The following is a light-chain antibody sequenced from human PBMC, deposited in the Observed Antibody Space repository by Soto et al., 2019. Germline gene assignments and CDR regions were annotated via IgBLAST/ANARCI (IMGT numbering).Light chain of an antibody. J-gene: IGLJ1*01. CDR2: EGN. Sequence: QSALTQPASISGSPGQSITISCTGTGSAVGTYNLVSWYQQHPGKAPNLIIYEGNKRPSGVSRRFSGSKSANTASLTISGLQAEDEAEYYCCLYIGATTYVFGTGTKLTVL. CDR3: CLYIGATTYV. CDR1: GSAVGTYNL. V-gene: IGLV2-23*01.